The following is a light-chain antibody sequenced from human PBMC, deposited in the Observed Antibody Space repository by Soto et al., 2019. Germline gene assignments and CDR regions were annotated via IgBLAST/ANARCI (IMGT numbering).Light chain of an antibody. CDR1: SSDVGGYNY. V-gene: IGLV2-8*01. CDR3: SSFAGGGNPVL. J-gene: IGLJ2*01. Sequence: QSALTQPPSASGSLGQSVTISCTGTSSDVGGYNYVSWHQQHPGKAPKVMIYEVTKRPPGVPVRFSGSKSGNTASLTVSGLQAEDEADHYCSSFAGGGNPVLLGGGTKLTVL. CDR2: EVT.